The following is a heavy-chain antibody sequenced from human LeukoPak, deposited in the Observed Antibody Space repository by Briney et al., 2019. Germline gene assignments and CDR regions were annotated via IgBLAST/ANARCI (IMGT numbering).Heavy chain of an antibody. D-gene: IGHD1-26*01. CDR2: IYHSGST. CDR3: ARHTPSYGWFDP. V-gene: IGHV4-59*08. J-gene: IGHJ5*02. CDR1: XXSXSSYX. Sequence: SETLSLTCTVSXXSXSSYXXXWXXXPXXXXXXXIGYIYHSGSTNYNPSLKSRVTISVDTSKNQFSLKLSFVTAADTAVYYCARHTPSYGWFDPWGQGTVVTVSS.